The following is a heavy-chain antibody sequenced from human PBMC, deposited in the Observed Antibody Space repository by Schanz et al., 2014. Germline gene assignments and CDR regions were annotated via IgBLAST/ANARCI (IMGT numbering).Heavy chain of an antibody. J-gene: IGHJ3*02. CDR1: GFTFSTHA. D-gene: IGHD3-10*01. CDR2: VSSDGNND. Sequence: VQLVESGGGVVQPGRSLRLSCAASGFTFSTHAMHWVRQSPGKGLEWVALVSSDGNNDYYTDSVKGRVTISRDNAKNSLYLQMTSLRAEDTAVYYCAKGRFGELSAFDIWGQGTMXTVSS. CDR3: AKGRFGELSAFDI. V-gene: IGHV3-30*18.